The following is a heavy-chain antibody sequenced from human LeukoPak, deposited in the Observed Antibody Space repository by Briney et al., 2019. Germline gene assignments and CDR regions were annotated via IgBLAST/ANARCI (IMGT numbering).Heavy chain of an antibody. J-gene: IGHJ4*02. Sequence: GGSLRLSCAASGFTFSSYAMSWVRQAPGKWLEWVSAISGSGGSTYYADSVKGRFTISRDNSKNTLYLQMNSLRAEDTAVYYCAKDPPRFKYVADYYFDYWGQGTLVTVSS. CDR2: ISGSGGST. CDR3: AKDPPRFKYVADYYFDY. V-gene: IGHV3-23*01. CDR1: GFTFSSYA. D-gene: IGHD6-19*01.